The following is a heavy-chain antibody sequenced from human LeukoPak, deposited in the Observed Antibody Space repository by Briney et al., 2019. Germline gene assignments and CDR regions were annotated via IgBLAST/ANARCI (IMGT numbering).Heavy chain of an antibody. CDR3: ARGGGSGWYVDY. J-gene: IGHJ4*02. V-gene: IGHV4-34*01. D-gene: IGHD6-19*01. CDR1: GGSFSGYY. Sequence: SETLSLTCAVYGGSFSGYYWTWIRQSPGKGLEWIGEINHSGSTNYNPSLKSRVTISVDTSKNQFSLKLSSVTAADTAVYYCARGGGSGWYVDYWGQGTLVTVSS. CDR2: INHSGST.